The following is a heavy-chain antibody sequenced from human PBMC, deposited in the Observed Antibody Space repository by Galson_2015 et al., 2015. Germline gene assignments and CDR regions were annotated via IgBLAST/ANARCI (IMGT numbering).Heavy chain of an antibody. CDR3: GAGTPGYYGMDV. J-gene: IGHJ6*02. Sequence: SVKVSCNASGGTFSSYVFNWVRQAPGQGLEWMGGIIPIFGTAFYAEKFQGRVTITADESTSTAYMELSSLRSEDSAVYYCGAGTPGYYGMDVWGQGTTVTVSS. V-gene: IGHV1-69*13. D-gene: IGHD6-19*01. CDR1: GGTFSSYV. CDR2: IIPIFGTA.